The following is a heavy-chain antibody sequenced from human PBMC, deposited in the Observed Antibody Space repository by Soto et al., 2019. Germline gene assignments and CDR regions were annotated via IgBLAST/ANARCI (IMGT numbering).Heavy chain of an antibody. V-gene: IGHV4-59*01. D-gene: IGHD3-10*01. Sequence: QVQLQASGPGLVKPSETLSLTCTVSGGSISSYYWSWIRQPPGKGLEWIGYIYYSGSTNYNPSLKSRVTISVDTSKNQFSLKLSSVTAADTALYYCARTYGRNFDYWGQGTTVTVSS. CDR2: IYYSGST. CDR1: GGSISSYY. CDR3: ARTYGRNFDY. J-gene: IGHJ4*03.